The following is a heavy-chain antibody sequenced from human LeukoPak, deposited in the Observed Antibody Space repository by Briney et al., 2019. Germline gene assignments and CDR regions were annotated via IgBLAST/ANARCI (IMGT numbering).Heavy chain of an antibody. D-gene: IGHD4-17*01. Sequence: GGSLRLSCAASGFTFSSYGMHWVRQAPGKGLEWGAFIRYDGSNKYYADSVKGRFTISRDNSKNTLYLQMNSLRAEDTAVYYCAKGGTTVTTSYFDYWGQGTLVTVSS. CDR2: IRYDGSNK. CDR3: AKGGTTVTTSYFDY. J-gene: IGHJ4*02. CDR1: GFTFSSYG. V-gene: IGHV3-30*02.